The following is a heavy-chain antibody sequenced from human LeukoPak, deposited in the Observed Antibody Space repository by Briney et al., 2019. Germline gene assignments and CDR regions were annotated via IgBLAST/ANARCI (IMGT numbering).Heavy chain of an antibody. V-gene: IGHV3-64D*06. CDR3: VTGPVVPAAPFYIDY. J-gene: IGHJ4*02. CDR1: GFTFISYA. Sequence: PGGSLRLSCSASGFTFISYAMHWVRQAPGEGLEYVSAISSNGGGTYYADSVMGRFTISRDNSKNTLYIQMSRLRAEDTAVYYCVTGPVVPAAPFYIDYWGQGTLVTVSS. D-gene: IGHD2-2*01. CDR2: ISSNGGGT.